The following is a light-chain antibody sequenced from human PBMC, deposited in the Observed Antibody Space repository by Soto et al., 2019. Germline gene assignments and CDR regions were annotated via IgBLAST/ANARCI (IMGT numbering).Light chain of an antibody. J-gene: IGKJ3*01. CDR2: AAS. CDR1: QGISSY. Sequence: DVHMTQSPSSLSESVGDRVTITCRASQGISSYLAWYQQKPGKVPKLLISAASTLQSGVPSRFSGGGSGTHFTLTIGSLQPEDVATYYCQKYSGAPFTFGPGTKVDIK. V-gene: IGKV1-27*01. CDR3: QKYSGAPFT.